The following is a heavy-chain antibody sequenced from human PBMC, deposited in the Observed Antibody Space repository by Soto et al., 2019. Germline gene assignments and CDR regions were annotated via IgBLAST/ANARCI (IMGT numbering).Heavy chain of an antibody. V-gene: IGHV3-30-3*01. CDR1: GFTFRNYA. CDR3: ARDHYSGYIFDS. Sequence: QVQLVESGGGVVQTGTSLRLSCAASGFTFRNYAMHWVRQAPGKGLEWLAVSSYDGTTKYNADSAKGRFTISRDNSNNMLYLQLNSLRVEDTAIYDGARDHYSGYIFDSWGQGTLVTLSS. J-gene: IGHJ4*02. D-gene: IGHD5-12*01. CDR2: SSYDGTTK.